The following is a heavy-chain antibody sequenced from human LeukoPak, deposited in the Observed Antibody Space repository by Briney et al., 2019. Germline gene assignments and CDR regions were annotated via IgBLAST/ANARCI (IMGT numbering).Heavy chain of an antibody. CDR2: IKQDGSEK. V-gene: IGHV3-7*01. CDR1: GFTFSSYW. D-gene: IGHD1-26*01. Sequence: GGSLRLSCAASGFTFSSYWMSWVRQAPGKGLEWVANIKQDGSEKYYVDSVKGRFTISRDNAKNSLYLQMNSLRAEDTAVYYCARGEPGSYGGLDAFDIWGQGTMVTVSS. J-gene: IGHJ3*02. CDR3: ARGEPGSYGGLDAFDI.